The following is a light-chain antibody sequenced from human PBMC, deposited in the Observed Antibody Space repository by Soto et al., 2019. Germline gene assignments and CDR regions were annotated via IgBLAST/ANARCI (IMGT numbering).Light chain of an antibody. CDR3: QQYTTFST. V-gene: IGKV1-5*03. CDR2: KAS. Sequence: DIQMTQSPSTLSASVGDRVTITCRASQSINNWLAWYQQKPGKAPKLLIYKASILESGVPSRFSGSGSRTEFTTTISSLQPDDFATYYCQQYTTFSTFGQGNKLEIK. CDR1: QSINNW. J-gene: IGKJ2*01.